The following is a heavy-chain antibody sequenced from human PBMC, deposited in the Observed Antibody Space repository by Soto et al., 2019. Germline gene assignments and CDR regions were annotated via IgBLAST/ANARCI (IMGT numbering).Heavy chain of an antibody. V-gene: IGHV4-4*02. CDR1: GASIKSRNW. Sequence: QVQLQESGPGLVKPSGTLSLTCAVSGASIKSRNWWSWVRQPPGKGLEWIGEVYHSASATYNPSLKSRVTISVDKSKNQFSLELTSVTAADTAVYYWARDYDYRVEDGWGQGILVTVSS. D-gene: IGHD3-10*01. CDR2: VYHSASA. CDR3: ARDYDYRVEDG. J-gene: IGHJ4*02.